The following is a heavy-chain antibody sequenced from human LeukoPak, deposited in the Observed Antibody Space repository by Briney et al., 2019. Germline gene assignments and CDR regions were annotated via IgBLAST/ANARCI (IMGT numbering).Heavy chain of an antibody. CDR2: MNPNSGNT. V-gene: IGHV1-8*01. CDR3: ARGKRVLRYFQNKAGDFDY. Sequence: GSVKVSCKASGYTFTSYDINWVRQATGQGLEWMGWMNPNSGNTGYAQKFQGRVTMARNTSISTAYMELSSLRSEDTAVYYCARGKRVLRYFQNKAGDFDYWGQGTLVTVSS. D-gene: IGHD3-9*01. J-gene: IGHJ4*02. CDR1: GYTFTSYD.